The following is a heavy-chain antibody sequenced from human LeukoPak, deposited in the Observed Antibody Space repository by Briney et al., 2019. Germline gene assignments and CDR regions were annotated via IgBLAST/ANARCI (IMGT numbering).Heavy chain of an antibody. CDR1: GYTFTSYY. J-gene: IGHJ6*02. D-gene: IGHD2-15*01. CDR3: ARDRQAGRFGMDV. CDR2: INPSGGST. Sequence: ASVKVSCKASGYTFTSYYMHWVRQAPGQGLEWMGIINPSGGSTSYAQRFQGRVTMTRDTSTSTVYMELSSLRSEDTAVYYCARDRQAGRFGMDVWGQGTTVTVSS. V-gene: IGHV1-46*01.